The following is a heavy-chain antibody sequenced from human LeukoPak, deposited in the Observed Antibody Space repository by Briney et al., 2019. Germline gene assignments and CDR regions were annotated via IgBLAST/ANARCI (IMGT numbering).Heavy chain of an antibody. V-gene: IGHV4-34*01. CDR2: ISHSGST. CDR3: ARAGGSH. Sequence: SETLSLTCAVYGGSFSGYYWSWIRQPPGKGLEWIGEISHSGSTNYNPSLKSRVTISVDTSKNQFSLKLSSVTAADTAVYYCARAGGSHWGQGTLVTVSS. CDR1: GGSFSGYY. J-gene: IGHJ4*02. D-gene: IGHD3-16*01.